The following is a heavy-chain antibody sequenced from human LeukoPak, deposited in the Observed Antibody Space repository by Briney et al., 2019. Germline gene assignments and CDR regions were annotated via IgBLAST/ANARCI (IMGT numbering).Heavy chain of an antibody. Sequence: GGSLRLSCAASGFTFSSYAMSWVRQAPGKGLEWVSAISGSGGSTYYADSVKGRFTISRDNAKNSLYLQMNSLRVEDTAVYYCARVDSTSWFDYWGQGTLVTVSS. D-gene: IGHD6-13*01. V-gene: IGHV3-23*01. CDR3: ARVDSTSWFDY. CDR1: GFTFSSYA. CDR2: ISGSGGST. J-gene: IGHJ4*02.